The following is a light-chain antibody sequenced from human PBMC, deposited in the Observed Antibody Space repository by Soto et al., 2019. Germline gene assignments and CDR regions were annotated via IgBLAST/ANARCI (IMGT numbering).Light chain of an antibody. CDR1: QPISKN. V-gene: IGKV1-39*01. J-gene: IGKJ5*01. CDR3: QQTDSTPIT. CDR2: ASP. Sequence: DIQMTQSPSSLSASVGDRVTITCRASQPISKNLNWYQQRPGKPPNLLIYASPSLQRGVPPRFSGGGSGTEFTLTITSLQPEDFATYYCQQTDSTPITFGQGTRLEIK.